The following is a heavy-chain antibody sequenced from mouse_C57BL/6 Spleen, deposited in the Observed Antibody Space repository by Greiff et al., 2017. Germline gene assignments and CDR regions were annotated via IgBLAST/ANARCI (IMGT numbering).Heavy chain of an antibody. CDR3: ARSYGSSYVGC. CDR2: ILPGSGST. V-gene: IGHV1-9*01. CDR1: GYTFTGYW. D-gene: IGHD1-1*01. J-gene: IGHJ2*01. Sequence: QVQLQQSGAELMKPGASVKLSCKATGYTFTGYWIEWVKQRPGHGLEWIGEILPGSGSTNYNVKFKGKATFTADTSSNTAYMQLSSLTTEDSAIYYCARSYGSSYVGCWGQGTTLTVSS.